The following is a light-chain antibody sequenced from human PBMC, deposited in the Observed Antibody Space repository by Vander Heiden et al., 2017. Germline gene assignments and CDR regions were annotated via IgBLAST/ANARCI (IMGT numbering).Light chain of an antibody. J-gene: IGLJ2*01. CDR2: EVT. CDR1: SRDVGGYNY. CDR3: ISYAGSNNLV. Sequence: QSALTQPPSASGSPGQSVTVSCASTSRDVGGYNYVSSYQQHPGKAPQLMIYEVTKRPSGVPDRFSRSKSGNTASLTVSGLQAEDAADYYCISYAGSNNLVFGGGTKLTVL. V-gene: IGLV2-8*01.